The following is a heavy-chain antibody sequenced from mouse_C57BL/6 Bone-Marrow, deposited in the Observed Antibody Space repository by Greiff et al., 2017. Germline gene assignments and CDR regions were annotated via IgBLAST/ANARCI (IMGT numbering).Heavy chain of an antibody. CDR1: GYAFSSSW. Sequence: LQESGPELVKPGASVKISCKASGYAFSSSWMNWVKQRPGKGLEWIGRIYPGDGDTNYNGKFKGKATLTADKSSSTAYMQLSSLTSEDSAVYFCAPYDYDVRFAYWGQGTLVTVSA. CDR3: APYDYDVRFAY. V-gene: IGHV1-82*01. J-gene: IGHJ3*01. CDR2: IYPGDGDT. D-gene: IGHD2-4*01.